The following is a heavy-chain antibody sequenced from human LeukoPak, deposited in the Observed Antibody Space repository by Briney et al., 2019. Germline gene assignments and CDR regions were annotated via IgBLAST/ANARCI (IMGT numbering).Heavy chain of an antibody. V-gene: IGHV1-46*01. J-gene: IGHJ4*02. CDR3: ATTRGRDYYDSSGYLPL. D-gene: IGHD3-22*01. CDR2: INPSGGST. CDR1: GYTLTSYY. Sequence: ASVKVSCKASGYTLTSYYMHRVRQAPGQGLEWMGIINPSGGSTSYAQKFQGRVTMTRDTSTSTVYMELSSLRSEDTAVYYCATTRGRDYYDSSGYLPLWGQGTLVTISS.